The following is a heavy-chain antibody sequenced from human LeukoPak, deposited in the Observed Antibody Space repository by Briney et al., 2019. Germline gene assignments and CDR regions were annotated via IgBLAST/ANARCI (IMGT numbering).Heavy chain of an antibody. J-gene: IGHJ4*02. Sequence: PGGSLRLSCAAAGLTVSSNYMSWVRQAPGKGLEWVSVIFSGGSTYYADSVKGRFTISRDNSKNTLYLQMNSLRAEDPAVYYCARGGGNSEFDYWGQGTLVTVSS. CDR3: ARGGGNSEFDY. D-gene: IGHD4-23*01. CDR1: GLTVSSNY. V-gene: IGHV3-53*01. CDR2: IFSGGST.